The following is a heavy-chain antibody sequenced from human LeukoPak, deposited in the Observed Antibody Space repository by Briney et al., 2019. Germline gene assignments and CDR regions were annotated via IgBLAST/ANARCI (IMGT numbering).Heavy chain of an antibody. V-gene: IGHV4-59*08. CDR2: IYYSGST. CDR1: GGSISSYY. CDR3: ARLRSQWLADAFDI. Sequence: SETLSLTCTVSGGSISSYYWSWIRQPPGKGLEWIGCIYYSGSTNYNPSLKSRVNISGDTSKNQFSLKLSSVTAADTAVYYCARLRSQWLADAFDIWGQGTMVTVSS. J-gene: IGHJ3*02. D-gene: IGHD6-19*01.